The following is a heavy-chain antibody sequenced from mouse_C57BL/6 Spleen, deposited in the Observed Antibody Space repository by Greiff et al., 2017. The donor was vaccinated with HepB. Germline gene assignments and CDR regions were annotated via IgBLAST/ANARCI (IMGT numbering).Heavy chain of an antibody. CDR2: IDPNSGGT. V-gene: IGHV1-72*01. J-gene: IGHJ4*01. CDR3: ARSRRKSYAMDY. CDR1: GYAFSSSW. Sequence: VKLQESGPELVKPGASVKISCKASGYAFSSSWMNWVKQRPGKGLEWIGRIDPNSGGTKYNEKFKSKATLTVDKPSSTAYMQLSSLTSEDSAVYYCARSRRKSYAMDYWGQGTSVTVSS.